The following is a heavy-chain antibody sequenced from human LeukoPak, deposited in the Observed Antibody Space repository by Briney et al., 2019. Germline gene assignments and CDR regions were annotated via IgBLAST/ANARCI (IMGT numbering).Heavy chain of an antibody. J-gene: IGHJ4*02. D-gene: IGHD5-18*01. CDR2: ISGSGGST. CDR1: GFTFSSYA. Sequence: GGSLRLSCAASGFTFSSYAMSWVRQAPGKGLEWVSAISGSGGSTYYADSVKGRFTISRDNSKNTLYLQMNSLRAEDAAVYYCAKDEGYSYGYTLDYWGQGTLVTVSS. CDR3: AKDEGYSYGYTLDY. V-gene: IGHV3-23*01.